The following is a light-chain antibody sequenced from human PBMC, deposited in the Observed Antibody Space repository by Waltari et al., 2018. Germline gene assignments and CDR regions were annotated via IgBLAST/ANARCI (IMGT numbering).Light chain of an antibody. J-gene: IGKJ4*01. V-gene: IGKV1-39*01. CDR1: QRITNF. CDR2: AAS. Sequence: DIQMTQSPSSLSASVGDKVTITCRAIQRITNFLNWYQQRPVKAPRLLIYAASILQSGVPSKCSGSGSGTDFTLTISSLQPEDFATYYCQQSYNAPLTFGGGTKVEIK. CDR3: QQSYNAPLT.